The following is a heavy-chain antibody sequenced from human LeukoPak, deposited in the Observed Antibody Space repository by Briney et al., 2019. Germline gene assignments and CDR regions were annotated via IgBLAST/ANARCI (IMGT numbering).Heavy chain of an antibody. CDR3: TRLLDNDSSGYPDTFDM. Sequence: SETLSLTCSVSGCSISSHYWSWIRQPPGKELEWIGYLFHSGSTNYNPSLQSRVTISVDTSRNHFSLKLTSVTAADTAVYYCTRLLDNDSSGYPDTFDMWGQGTMVTVSS. J-gene: IGHJ3*02. D-gene: IGHD3-22*01. V-gene: IGHV4-59*11. CDR1: GCSISSHY. CDR2: LFHSGST.